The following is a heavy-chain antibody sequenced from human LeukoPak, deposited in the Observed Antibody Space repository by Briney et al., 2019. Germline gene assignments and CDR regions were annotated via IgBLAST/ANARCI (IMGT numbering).Heavy chain of an antibody. D-gene: IGHD3-10*01. J-gene: IGHJ3*02. Sequence: SETLSLTCAVYGGSFSDYYWSWIRQPPGRGLEYIGEINHSGITNYNPSLMSRVTISVDTSKNQFSLKLSSVTAADTAVYYCARGAATMVRGTPSLGAFDIWGQGTMVTVSS. V-gene: IGHV4-34*01. CDR2: INHSGIT. CDR3: ARGAATMVRGTPSLGAFDI. CDR1: GGSFSDYY.